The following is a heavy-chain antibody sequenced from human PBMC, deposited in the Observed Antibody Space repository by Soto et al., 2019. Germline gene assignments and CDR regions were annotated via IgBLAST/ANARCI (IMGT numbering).Heavy chain of an antibody. V-gene: IGHV3-23*01. D-gene: IGHD4-17*01. CDR2: IGANGGGT. CDR1: GFTFSSFF. CDR3: ARDPNGDYLGAFDF. J-gene: IGHJ3*01. Sequence: EVQLLEPGGGLVQPGGSLRLSCAASGFTFSSFFMSWVRQAPGKGLDWVSGIGANGGGTYYADSVKGRFIISRDNSKNTLYLQMNSLRACDTAVYYSARDPNGDYLGAFDFWGQKTMVTVSS.